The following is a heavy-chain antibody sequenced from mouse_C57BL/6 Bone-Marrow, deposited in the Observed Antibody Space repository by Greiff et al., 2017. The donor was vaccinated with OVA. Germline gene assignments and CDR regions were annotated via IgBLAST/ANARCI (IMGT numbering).Heavy chain of an antibody. CDR2: ISDGGSYT. Sequence: EVKLVESGGGLVKPGGSLKLSCAASGFTFSSYAMSWVRQTPEKRLEWVATISDGGSYTYYPANVKGRFTISRDNAKNNLYLQMSHLKSEDTAMYYCARGGPLLFAYWGQGTLVTVSA. CDR1: GFTFSSYA. D-gene: IGHD2-10*01. J-gene: IGHJ3*01. V-gene: IGHV5-4*03. CDR3: ARGGPLLFAY.